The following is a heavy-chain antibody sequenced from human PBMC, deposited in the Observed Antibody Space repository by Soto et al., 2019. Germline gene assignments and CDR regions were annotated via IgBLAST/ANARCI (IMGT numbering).Heavy chain of an antibody. V-gene: IGHV1-3*01. CDR3: ARSGIYSQVIDY. D-gene: IGHD1-26*01. CDR2: INAGNGNT. J-gene: IGHJ4*02. CDR1: GYTFTSYA. Sequence: ASVKVSCKASGYTFTSYAMHWVRQAPGQRLEWMGWINAGNGNTKYSQKFQGRVTITRDTSASTAYMELSSLRSEDTAVYYCARSGIYSQVIDYWGQGTLVTVSS.